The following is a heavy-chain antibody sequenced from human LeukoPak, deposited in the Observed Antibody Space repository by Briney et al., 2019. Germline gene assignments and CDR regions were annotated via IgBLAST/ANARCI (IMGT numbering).Heavy chain of an antibody. J-gene: IGHJ4*02. CDR3: AKDFDY. V-gene: IGHV3-23*01. CDR2: ISDSGDSR. CDR1: GFTFKNYA. Sequence: GGSLRLSCAASGFTFKNYAMKWVRQAPGKGLEWVSSISDSGDSRYYADSVKGRFTISRDNSRNTLHLQMNSLRAEDTAVYYCAKDFDYWGQGTLVTVSS.